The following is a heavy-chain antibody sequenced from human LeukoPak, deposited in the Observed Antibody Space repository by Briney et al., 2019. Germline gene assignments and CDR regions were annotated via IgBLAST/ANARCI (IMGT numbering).Heavy chain of an antibody. CDR3: ASSRPEYSSSPTLDY. Sequence: SVKVSCKASGGTFSGYAISWVRQAPGQGLEWMGRIIPILGIANYAQKFQGRVTITADKSTSTAYMELSSLRSEDTAVYYCASSRPEYSSSPTLDYWGQGTLVTVSS. D-gene: IGHD6-6*01. CDR1: GGTFSGYA. J-gene: IGHJ4*02. CDR2: IIPILGIA. V-gene: IGHV1-69*04.